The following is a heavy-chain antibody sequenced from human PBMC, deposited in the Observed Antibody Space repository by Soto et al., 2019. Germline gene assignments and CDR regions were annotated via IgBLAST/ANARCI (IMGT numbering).Heavy chain of an antibody. V-gene: IGHV3-30*18. J-gene: IGHJ4*02. Sequence: GGSLRLPCAASGFTFSSYGMHWGRQAPGKGLEWVAVISYDGSNKYYADSVKGRFTISRDNSKTTLYLQRNSLRAEDTAVYYCAKDQILWSRRGYYFDYWGQGTLVTVSS. CDR3: AKDQILWSRRGYYFDY. CDR1: GFTFSSYG. CDR2: ISYDGSNK. D-gene: IGHD2-21*01.